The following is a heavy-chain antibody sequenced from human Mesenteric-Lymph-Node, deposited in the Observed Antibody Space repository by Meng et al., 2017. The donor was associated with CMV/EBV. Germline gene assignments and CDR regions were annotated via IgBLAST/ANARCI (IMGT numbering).Heavy chain of an antibody. Sequence: GGSLRLSCAASGFTFSNYAMTWVRQTPGKGLEWVSAISGGGYTTYYADSVKGRFTISRDNSKNMLYLQVNRLRVEDSAVYYCARSTGIATPGPFDYWGQGTRVTVSS. CDR2: ISGGGYTT. CDR1: GFTFSNYA. V-gene: IGHV3-23*01. D-gene: IGHD6-13*01. CDR3: ARSTGIATPGPFDY. J-gene: IGHJ4*02.